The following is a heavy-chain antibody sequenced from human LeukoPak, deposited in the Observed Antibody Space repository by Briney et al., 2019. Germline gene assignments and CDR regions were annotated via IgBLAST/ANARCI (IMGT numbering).Heavy chain of an antibody. CDR2: IYPGDSDT. V-gene: IGHV5-51*01. J-gene: IGHJ5*02. CDR1: GYSFTSHW. Sequence: GESLKISCKGSGYSFTSHWIGWVRQMPGKGLEWMGIIYPGDSDTRYSPSFQGQVTISADKSIDTAYLQWSSLKASDTAIYYCARRTPTDWFDPWGQGTLVTVSS. CDR3: ARRTPTDWFDP.